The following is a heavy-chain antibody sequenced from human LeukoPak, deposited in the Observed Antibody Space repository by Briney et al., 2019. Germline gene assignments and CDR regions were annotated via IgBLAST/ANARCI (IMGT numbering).Heavy chain of an antibody. CDR1: GFTFSSYN. CDR2: ISGSSSYI. V-gene: IGHV3-21*01. CDR3: ARQFDY. Sequence: GGSLRFSCAASGFTFSSYNMNWVRQAPGKGLEWVSSISGSSSYISYADSVKGRFTISRDNAKNSVYLQMNSLRAEDTAVYYCARQFDYWGQGTLVTVSS. J-gene: IGHJ4*02.